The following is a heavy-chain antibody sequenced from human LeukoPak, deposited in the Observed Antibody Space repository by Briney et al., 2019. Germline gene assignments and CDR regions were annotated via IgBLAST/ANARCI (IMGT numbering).Heavy chain of an antibody. D-gene: IGHD3-16*01. V-gene: IGHV4-38-2*02. CDR1: GYSISSGYY. J-gene: IGHJ4*02. CDR3: AGGGVWYFDY. Sequence: PSETLSLTCTVSGYSISSGYYWGWIRQPPGKGLEWIGTIYHSGSTYYNPSLKSRVTISVDTSKNQFSLQLSSVTAADTAEFPCAGGGVWYFDYWGQGSLVTVSS. CDR2: IYHSGST.